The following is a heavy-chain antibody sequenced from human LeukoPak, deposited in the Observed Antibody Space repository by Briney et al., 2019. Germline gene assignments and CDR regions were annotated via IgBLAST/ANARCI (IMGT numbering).Heavy chain of an antibody. J-gene: IGHJ4*02. D-gene: IGHD1/OR15-1a*01. Sequence: PGGSLRLSCAASGFTVSSNYMSWVRQSPGKGLEWVSVIYGDGTTYYADSVKGRFTISRDDSKNTLYLQVNSLRAEDTAVYYCAKGQYASGWNSGNYWGQGTLVTVSS. CDR1: GFTVSSNY. V-gene: IGHV3-66*01. CDR2: IYGDGTT. CDR3: AKGQYASGWNSGNY.